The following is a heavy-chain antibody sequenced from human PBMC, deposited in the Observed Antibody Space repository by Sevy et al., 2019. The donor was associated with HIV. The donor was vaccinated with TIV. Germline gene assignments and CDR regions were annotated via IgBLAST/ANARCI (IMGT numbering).Heavy chain of an antibody. J-gene: IGHJ4*02. D-gene: IGHD3-16*01. Sequence: SETLSLTCSVSGGSISSEAYYWSWIRQRPGKGLEWSGHIYYDGGPYYNPSLRSRLFISVDTSMNSFSLGLTSVTAADTAIYFCARLWGTAFDYWGQGTMVTVSS. V-gene: IGHV4-31*03. CDR3: ARLWGTAFDY. CDR2: IYYDGGP. CDR1: GGSISSEAYY.